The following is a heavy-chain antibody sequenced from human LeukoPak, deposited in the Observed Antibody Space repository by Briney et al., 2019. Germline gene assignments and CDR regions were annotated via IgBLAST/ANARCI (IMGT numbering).Heavy chain of an antibody. J-gene: IGHJ4*02. CDR2: IYTSGST. Sequence: PSETLSLTCTVSGGSISSGSYYWSWIRQPAGKGLEWIGRIYTSGSTNYNPSLKSRVTISVDTSKNQFSLKLSSVTAADTAVYYCARGGLGPPWFGEFLSDYWGQGTLVTVSS. CDR1: GGSISSGSYY. V-gene: IGHV4-61*02. D-gene: IGHD3-10*01. CDR3: ARGGLGPPWFGEFLSDY.